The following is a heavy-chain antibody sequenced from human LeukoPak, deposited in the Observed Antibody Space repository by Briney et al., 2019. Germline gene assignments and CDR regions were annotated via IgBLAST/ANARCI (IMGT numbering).Heavy chain of an antibody. J-gene: IGHJ5*02. CDR1: GGSISSYY. CDR2: IYTSGST. CDR3: ARGRPYQLLSYWFDP. Sequence: SETLSLTCTASGGSISSYYWSWIRQPAGKGLEWIGRIYTSGSTKYNPSLKSRVTMSVDTSKNQFSLKLSSVTAADTAVYYCARGRPYQLLSYWFDPWGQGTLVTVSS. D-gene: IGHD6-6*01. V-gene: IGHV4-4*07.